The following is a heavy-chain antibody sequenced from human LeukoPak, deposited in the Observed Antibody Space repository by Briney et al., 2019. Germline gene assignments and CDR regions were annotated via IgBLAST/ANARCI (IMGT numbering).Heavy chain of an antibody. V-gene: IGHV4-30-2*03. CDR3: ARRLSSELANDAFDI. J-gene: IGHJ3*02. CDR1: GGSISSGGYS. Sequence: PSETLSLTCVVSGGSISSGGYSWSWIRQPPGKGLEWIGYIYYSGSTYYNPSLKSRVTISVDTSKNQFSLKLSSVTAADTAVYYCARRLSSELANDAFDIWGQGTMVTVSS. CDR2: IYYSGST. D-gene: IGHD3-10*01.